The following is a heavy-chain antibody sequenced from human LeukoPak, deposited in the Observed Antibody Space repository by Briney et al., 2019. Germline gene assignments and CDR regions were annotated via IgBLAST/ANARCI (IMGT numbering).Heavy chain of an antibody. CDR2: MTGTGATT. D-gene: IGHD2-15*01. J-gene: IGHJ4*02. Sequence: GGSLRLSCAASGFTFNSHAMSWVRQAPGKGLEWVSTMTGTGATTYYADSVKGRFTISRDTSKNTVYLQMNSLRAEDTAVYYCAKGRRHLLGHCNGGNCYGDYWGQGTLVTVSS. CDR3: AKGRRHLLGHCNGGNCYGDY. V-gene: IGHV3-23*01. CDR1: GFTFNSHA.